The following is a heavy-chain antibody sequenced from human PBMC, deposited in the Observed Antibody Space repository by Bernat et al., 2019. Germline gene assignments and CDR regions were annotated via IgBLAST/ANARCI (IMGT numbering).Heavy chain of an antibody. Sequence: QVQLVESGGGVVQPGRSLRLSCAASGFTFSSYGMHWVRQAPGKGLDWVAVIWYDGSNKYYADSVKGRFTISRDNSKNTLYLQMNSLRAEDTAVYYCARESSDVDTAMAPLLDSMGFDPWGQGTLVTVSS. J-gene: IGHJ5*02. CDR1: GFTFSSYG. D-gene: IGHD5-18*01. CDR3: ARESSDVDTAMAPLLDSMGFDP. CDR2: IWYDGSNK. V-gene: IGHV3-33*01.